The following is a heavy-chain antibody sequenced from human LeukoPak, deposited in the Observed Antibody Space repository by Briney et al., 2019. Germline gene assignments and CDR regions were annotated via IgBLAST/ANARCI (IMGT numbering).Heavy chain of an antibody. CDR2: INPNSGAT. CDR1: GYTFSGYF. CDR3: ARGGAGGYGDYSAFDI. J-gene: IGHJ3*02. Sequence: ASVKVSYKASGYTFSGYFMNWVRQAPGQGLEWMGWINPNSGATNSAQRFQGRVTMTRDLSINTAYMEVSRLKSDDTAVYYCARGGAGGYGDYSAFDIWGQGTMVTVSS. D-gene: IGHD4-17*01. V-gene: IGHV1-2*02.